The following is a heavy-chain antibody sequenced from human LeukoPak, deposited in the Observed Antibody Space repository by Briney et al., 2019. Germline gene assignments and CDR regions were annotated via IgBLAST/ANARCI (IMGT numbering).Heavy chain of an antibody. V-gene: IGHV4-34*01. CDR1: GGSFSGYY. J-gene: IGHJ4*02. Sequence: SETLSLTCAVYGGSFSGYYWSWIRQPPGKGLEWIGEINHSGSTNYNPSLKSRVTISVDTSKNQFSLRLSSVTAADTAVYYCARGRSVDFWGQGTLVTVSS. D-gene: IGHD2-15*01. CDR2: INHSGST. CDR3: ARGRSVDF.